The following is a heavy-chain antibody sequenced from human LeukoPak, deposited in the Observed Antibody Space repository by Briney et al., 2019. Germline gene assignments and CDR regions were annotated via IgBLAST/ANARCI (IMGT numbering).Heavy chain of an antibody. CDR3: ARGPGGYSYGYCFDY. Sequence: PSETLSLTCAVSGGSISSYYWSWIRQPPGKGLEWIGFFYYSGSTNYNPSLKSRVTISVDTSKNHFSLKLSSVTAADTAVYYCARGPGGYSYGYCFDYWGQGTLVTVPS. V-gene: IGHV4-59*01. CDR1: GGSISSYY. J-gene: IGHJ4*02. CDR2: FYYSGST. D-gene: IGHD5-18*01.